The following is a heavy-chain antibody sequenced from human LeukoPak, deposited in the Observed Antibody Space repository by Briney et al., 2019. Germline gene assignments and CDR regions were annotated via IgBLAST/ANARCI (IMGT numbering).Heavy chain of an antibody. Sequence: GGSLRLSCAASGFTFSSYSMNWVRQAPGKGLEWVSSISSSSSYIYYADSVKGRFTISRDNAKNMLYLQMNSLRAEDTAVYYCARRLLTGYYEFWGQGTLVTVSS. CDR1: GFTFSSYS. CDR3: ARRLLTGYYEF. J-gene: IGHJ4*02. V-gene: IGHV3-21*01. CDR2: ISSSSSYI. D-gene: IGHD3-9*01.